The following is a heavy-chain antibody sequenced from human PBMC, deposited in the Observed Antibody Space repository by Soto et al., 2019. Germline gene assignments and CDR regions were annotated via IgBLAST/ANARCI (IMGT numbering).Heavy chain of an antibody. D-gene: IGHD3-10*01. J-gene: IGHJ5*02. CDR2: ISGSGGST. CDR3: AKFFYGSGRKNNWFDP. Sequence: GGSLRLSCAASGFTFSSYAMSCVRQAPRKGLEWVSAISGSGGSTYYADSVKGRFTISRDNSKNTLYLQMNSLRAEDTAVYYCAKFFYGSGRKNNWFDPWGQGTLVTVSS. CDR1: GFTFSSYA. V-gene: IGHV3-23*01.